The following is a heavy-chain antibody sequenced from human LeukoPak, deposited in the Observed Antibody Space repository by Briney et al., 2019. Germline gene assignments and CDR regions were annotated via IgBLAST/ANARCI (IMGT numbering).Heavy chain of an antibody. D-gene: IGHD5-18*01. CDR2: ISDDGINK. CDR3: AGGSGYSYGYLVY. CDR1: GFTFSSYV. V-gene: IGHV3-30-3*01. Sequence: GRSLRLSCAASGFTFSSYVMHWVRQAPGKGLEWVAVISDDGINKYYADSVKGRFTISRDNSKNTLYLQMNSLRAEDTAVYYCAGGSGYSYGYLVYWGQGTLVTVSS. J-gene: IGHJ4*02.